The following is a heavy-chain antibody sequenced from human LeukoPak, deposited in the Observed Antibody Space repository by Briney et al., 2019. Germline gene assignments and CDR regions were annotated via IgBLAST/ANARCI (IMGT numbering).Heavy chain of an antibody. D-gene: IGHD2-2*01. V-gene: IGHV4-59*01. Sequence: SETLSLTCTVSGGYISSYYWSWIRQPPGKGLEWIGYIFNSGSTNYNPSLKSRVTISVDTSKNQFSLKLSSVTAADTAVYFCALGXCSSTSCYVFDYWGQGTLVTVSS. J-gene: IGHJ4*02. CDR2: IFNSGST. CDR3: ALGXCSSTSCYVFDY. CDR1: GGYISSYY.